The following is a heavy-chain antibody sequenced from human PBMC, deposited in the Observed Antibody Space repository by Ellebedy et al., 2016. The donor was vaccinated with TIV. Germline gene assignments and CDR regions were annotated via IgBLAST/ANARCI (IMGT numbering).Heavy chain of an antibody. CDR3: ARPAGVTAIDVFDD. D-gene: IGHD2-21*02. CDR2: IYPGDSDT. V-gene: IGHV5-51*01. Sequence: GESLKISCNGFGSNFTSYWIGWVRQMPGKGLEWMGIIYPGDSDTRYSPSFQGQVTISADQSISTAYLQWSSLKASDTAMYYCARPAGVTAIDVFDDWGQGTLVTVSS. CDR1: GSNFTSYW. J-gene: IGHJ4*02.